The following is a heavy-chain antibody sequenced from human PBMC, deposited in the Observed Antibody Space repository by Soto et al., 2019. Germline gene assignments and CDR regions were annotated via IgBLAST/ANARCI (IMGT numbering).Heavy chain of an antibody. V-gene: IGHV1-8*01. CDR1: GYTFTSYD. CDR2: MNPNSGNT. CDR3: VREVTFYGTDV. J-gene: IGHJ6*02. Sequence: QVQLVQSGAEVKKPGASVNVSCKASGYTFTSYDINWVRQATGQGLEWMGWMNPNSGNTGYAQKFQGRVTMTRNTLRRTAHMLLSSMRSDVTAVYYSVREVTFYGTDVWRHGPTVNGSS.